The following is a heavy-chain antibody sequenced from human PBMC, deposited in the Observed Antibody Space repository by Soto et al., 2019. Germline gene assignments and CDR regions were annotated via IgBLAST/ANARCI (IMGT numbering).Heavy chain of an antibody. CDR1: DFSISTYYY. CDR2: FYHSGST. Sequence: SETLCLTCTVVDFSISTYYYWGWIRHPPGNGLEWIASFYHSGSTHYNPSLKSRVIISGDTSKNQFSLKLASVTAADTAVYFCARFPEYWGQRILLTVSS. CDR3: ARFPEY. J-gene: IGHJ4*02. V-gene: IGHV4-38-2*02.